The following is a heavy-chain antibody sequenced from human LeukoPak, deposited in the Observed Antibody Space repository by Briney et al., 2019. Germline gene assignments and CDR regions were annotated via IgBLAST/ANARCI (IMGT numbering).Heavy chain of an antibody. V-gene: IGHV3-11*01. J-gene: IGHJ5*02. CDR1: GFTFSDYY. CDR2: ISSSGSTI. D-gene: IGHD6-6*01. CDR3: ARDLVLGVALNWFDP. Sequence: GGSLRLSCAASGFTFSDYYMSWIRQAPGKGLEWVSYISSSGSTIYYADSVKGRFTISRDNAKNSLYLQMNSLRAEDTAVYYCARDLVLGVALNWFDPWGQGTLVTVSS.